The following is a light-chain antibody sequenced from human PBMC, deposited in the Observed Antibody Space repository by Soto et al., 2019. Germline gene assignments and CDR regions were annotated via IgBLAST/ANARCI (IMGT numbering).Light chain of an antibody. Sequence: DIVMTQSPDSLAVSLGERATINCKSSQGVLYSSNNKDHLAWYQQKPGQPPKLLIYWASTRESGVPDRFSGSGSGTDFTLTISSLQAEDVAVYYCQQYYSTPFTFGPGTKVDIK. V-gene: IGKV4-1*01. CDR1: QGVLYSSNNKDH. CDR3: QQYYSTPFT. J-gene: IGKJ3*01. CDR2: WAS.